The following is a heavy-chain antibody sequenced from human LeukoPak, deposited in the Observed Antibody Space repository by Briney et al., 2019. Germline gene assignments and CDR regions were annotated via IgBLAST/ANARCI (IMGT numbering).Heavy chain of an antibody. V-gene: IGHV4-59*01. CDR3: ARDIAAAGGWFDP. D-gene: IGHD6-13*01. Sequence: SETLSLTCTVSGGSISSYYWSWIRQPPGKGLEWIGYIYYSGSTNYNPSLKSRVTISVDTSKNQFSLKLSSVTAADTAVYYCARDIAAAGGWFDPWGQGILVTVSS. J-gene: IGHJ5*02. CDR1: GGSISSYY. CDR2: IYYSGST.